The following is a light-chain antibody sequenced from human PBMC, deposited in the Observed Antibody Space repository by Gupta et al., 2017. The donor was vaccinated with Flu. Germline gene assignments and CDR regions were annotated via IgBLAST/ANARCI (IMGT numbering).Light chain of an antibody. V-gene: IGKV1-12*02. Sequence: DIQMTQSPSSVSASVGDRVTITCRASQDISSWLAWYQQKPGKAPKLLIYAASSLQSWVPSRFSGSGSGTDFTLTIISLQPEDFATYYCQQANSLPSFGPGTRLEIK. J-gene: IGKJ2*01. CDR3: QQANSLPS. CDR1: QDISSW. CDR2: AAS.